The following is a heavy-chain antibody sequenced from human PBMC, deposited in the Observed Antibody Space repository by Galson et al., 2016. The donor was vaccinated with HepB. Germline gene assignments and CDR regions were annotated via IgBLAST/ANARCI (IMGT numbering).Heavy chain of an antibody. D-gene: IGHD6-13*01. CDR1: GFTFSRYW. Sequence: SLRLSCAASGFTFSRYWMHWVRQAPGKGLVWVSRINSDGSSTSYADPVEGRFTISRDNAKNTLYLQMNSLRDEDTAVYYCARDFSVLLPTVQEAAAVLRDYWGQGTLGSVSS. V-gene: IGHV3-74*01. J-gene: IGHJ4*02. CDR2: INSDGSST. CDR3: ARDFSVLLPTVQEAAAVLRDY.